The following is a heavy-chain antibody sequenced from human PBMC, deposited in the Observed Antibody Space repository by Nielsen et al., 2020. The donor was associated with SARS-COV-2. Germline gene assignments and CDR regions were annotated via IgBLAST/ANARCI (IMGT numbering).Heavy chain of an antibody. CDR2: MNPNSGNT. CDR3: ARGTGDTSLDYYYYYGVDV. D-gene: IGHD2-2*01. J-gene: IGHJ6*02. V-gene: IGHV1-8*01. Sequence: WVRQAPGQGLEWMGWMNPNSGNTGYAQKFQGRVTMTRNTSISTAYMELSSLRSEDTAVYYCARGTGDTSLDYYYYYGVDVWGQGTTVTVSS.